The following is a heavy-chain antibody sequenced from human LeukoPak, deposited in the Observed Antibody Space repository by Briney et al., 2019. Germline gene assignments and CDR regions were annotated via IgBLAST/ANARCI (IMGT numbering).Heavy chain of an antibody. CDR1: GXSISSYY. Sequence: PSETLSLTCTVSGXSISSYYWSWIRRPPGKGRDWIGYIYYSGNTNYNPSLKSRVTISLDTSKNQFSLRLSSVTAADTAVYYCARHLRNNWFDPWGQGTLVTVSS. CDR3: ARHLRNNWFDP. CDR2: IYYSGNT. J-gene: IGHJ5*02. V-gene: IGHV4-59*08.